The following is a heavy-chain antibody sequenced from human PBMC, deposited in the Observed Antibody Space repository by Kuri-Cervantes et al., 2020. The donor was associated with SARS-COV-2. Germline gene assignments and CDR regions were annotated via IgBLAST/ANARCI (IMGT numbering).Heavy chain of an antibody. J-gene: IGHJ3*02. D-gene: IGHD3-22*01. CDR1: GFTFSSYG. CDR3: AKGKTYYYDSSGRIDAFDI. Sequence: LSLTCAASGFTFSSYGMHWVRQAPGKGLEWVAVIWYDGSNKYYADSVKGRFTISRDNSKNTLYLQMNSLRAEDTAVYYCAKGKTYYYDSSGRIDAFDIWGQGTMVTVSS. CDR2: IWYDGSNK. V-gene: IGHV3-33*06.